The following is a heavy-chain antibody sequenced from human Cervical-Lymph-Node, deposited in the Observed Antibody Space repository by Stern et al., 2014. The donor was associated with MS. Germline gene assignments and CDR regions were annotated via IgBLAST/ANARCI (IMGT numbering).Heavy chain of an antibody. CDR1: GFTFSTYW. V-gene: IGHV3-74*01. CDR3: ARSSRFTAVDY. Sequence: EVQLVESGGGLVQPGGSLRLSCAASGFTFSTYWMHWVRQAPGQGLGWVSRINSDGSSTTYADSVKGQFTISRDNAKNTLYLQMNSLRVEDTAVYYCARSSRFTAVDYWGQGTLVTVSS. CDR2: INSDGSST. D-gene: IGHD5-18*01. J-gene: IGHJ4*02.